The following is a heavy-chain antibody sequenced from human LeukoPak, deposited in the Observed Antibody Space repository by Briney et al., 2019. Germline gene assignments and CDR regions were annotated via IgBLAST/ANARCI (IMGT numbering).Heavy chain of an antibody. V-gene: IGHV3-30*18. D-gene: IGHD3-10*01. CDR2: ISYDGSNK. CDR1: GFTFSSYG. J-gene: IGHJ4*02. Sequence: HPGGSLRLSCAASGFTFSSYGMHWVRQAPGKGLEWVAVISYDGSNKYYADSVRGRFTISRDNSKNTLYLQMNSLRAEDTAVYYCAKTVYGFGELLYWGQGTLVTVSS. CDR3: AKTVYGFGELLY.